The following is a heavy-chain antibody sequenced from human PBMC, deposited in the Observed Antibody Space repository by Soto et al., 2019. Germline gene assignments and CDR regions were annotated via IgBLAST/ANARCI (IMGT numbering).Heavy chain of an antibody. V-gene: IGHV1-18*04. D-gene: IGHD6-6*01. CDR3: ARDSTEYSSSSWFDX. J-gene: IGHJ5*02. CDR1: GYTFTSYG. Sequence: ASVKVSCKASGYTFTSYGISWVRQAPGQGLEWMGWISAYNGNTNYAQKLQGRVTMTKDTSTSTAYMELRSLRSHDTAVYYCARDSTEYSSSSWFDXWGQVTLVTVSX. CDR2: ISAYNGNT.